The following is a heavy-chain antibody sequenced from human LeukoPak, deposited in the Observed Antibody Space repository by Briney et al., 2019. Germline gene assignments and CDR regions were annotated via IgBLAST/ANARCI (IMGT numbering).Heavy chain of an antibody. J-gene: IGHJ6*03. CDR2: IYHSGST. Sequence: PSETLSLTCAVSGGSISSSNWWSWVRQPPGKGLEWIGEIYHSGSTNYNPSLKSRVTISVDTSKNQFSLKLSSVTAADTAVYYCARVAFGVVYYMDVWGKGTTVTVSS. D-gene: IGHD3-3*01. CDR1: GGSISSSNW. V-gene: IGHV4-4*02. CDR3: ARVAFGVVYYMDV.